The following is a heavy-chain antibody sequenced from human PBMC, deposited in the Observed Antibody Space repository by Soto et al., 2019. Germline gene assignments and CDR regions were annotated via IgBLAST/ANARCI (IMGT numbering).Heavy chain of an antibody. Sequence: SETLSLTCTVSGGSISSGGYYWSWIRQHPGKGLEWIGYIYYSGSTNYNPSLKSRVTISVDTSKNQFSLKLSSVTAADTAVYYCARLSSASPLYYYGMDVWGQGTTVTVS. J-gene: IGHJ6*02. V-gene: IGHV4-61*08. D-gene: IGHD2-15*01. CDR3: ARLSSASPLYYYGMDV. CDR2: IYYSGST. CDR1: GGSISSGGYY.